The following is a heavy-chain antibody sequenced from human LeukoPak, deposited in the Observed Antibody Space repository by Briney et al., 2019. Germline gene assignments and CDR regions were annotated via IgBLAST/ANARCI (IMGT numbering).Heavy chain of an antibody. CDR2: IYYSGST. D-gene: IGHD3-16*01. Sequence: SETLSLTCTVSGDSISSYYWSWIRQPPGKGLEWIGYIYYSGSTNCNPSLKSRVTISVDTSKNQFSLKLTSVIAADTAVYYCATGLWALDYWGRGTLVTVSS. CDR3: ATGLWALDY. J-gene: IGHJ4*02. V-gene: IGHV4-59*01. CDR1: GDSISSYY.